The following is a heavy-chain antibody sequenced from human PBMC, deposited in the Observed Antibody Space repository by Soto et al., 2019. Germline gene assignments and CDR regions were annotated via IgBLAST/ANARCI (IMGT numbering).Heavy chain of an antibody. Sequence: GALRLSCAASGFTFSSYGMHWVRQAPGKGLEWVAVIWYDGSNKYYADSVKGRFTISRDNSKNTLYLQMNSLRAEDTAVYYCARDNQQQLALAFDIWGQGTMVTVSS. V-gene: IGHV3-33*01. CDR3: ARDNQQQLALAFDI. CDR1: GFTFSSYG. CDR2: IWYDGSNK. J-gene: IGHJ3*02. D-gene: IGHD6-13*01.